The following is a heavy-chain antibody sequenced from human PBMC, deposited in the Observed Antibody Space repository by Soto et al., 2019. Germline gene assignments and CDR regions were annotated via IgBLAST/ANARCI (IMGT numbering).Heavy chain of an antibody. Sequence: PSETLSLTCTVSGGSISSYYWSWIRQPPGKGLEWIGYIYYSGSTNYNPSLKSRVTISVDTSKNQFSLKLSSVTAADTAVYYCARHLFASPRAPSVGWGQGTLVTVSS. CDR3: ARHLFASPRAPSVG. CDR1: GGSISSYY. CDR2: IYYSGST. D-gene: IGHD1-26*01. J-gene: IGHJ4*02. V-gene: IGHV4-59*08.